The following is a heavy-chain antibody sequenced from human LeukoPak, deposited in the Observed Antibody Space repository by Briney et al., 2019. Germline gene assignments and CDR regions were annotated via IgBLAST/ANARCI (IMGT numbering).Heavy chain of an antibody. D-gene: IGHD3-10*01. CDR2: INPNSGGT. CDR3: ARVRVSDDFFDY. V-gene: IGHV1-2*02. J-gene: IGHJ4*02. CDR1: AYTFTGYY. Sequence: ASVKVSCKASAYTFTGYYMHWVRQAPGQGLEWMGWINPNSGGTNYAQKFQGRVTMTRGTSISTAYMELSRLRSDDTAVYYCARVRVSDDFFDYWGQGTLVTVSS.